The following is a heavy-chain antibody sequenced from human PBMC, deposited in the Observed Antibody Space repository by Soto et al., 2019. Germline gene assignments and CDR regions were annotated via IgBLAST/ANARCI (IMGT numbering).Heavy chain of an antibody. Sequence: KPSETLSLTCTVSGGSISSGGYYWSWIRQHPGKGLEWIGYIYYSGSTYYNPSLKSRVTISVDTSKNQFSLKLSSVTAADTAVYYCARGATGTTYYYYGMDVWGQGTTVTVSS. D-gene: IGHD1-7*01. CDR3: ARGATGTTYYYYGMDV. CDR1: GGSISSGGYY. J-gene: IGHJ6*02. V-gene: IGHV4-31*03. CDR2: IYYSGST.